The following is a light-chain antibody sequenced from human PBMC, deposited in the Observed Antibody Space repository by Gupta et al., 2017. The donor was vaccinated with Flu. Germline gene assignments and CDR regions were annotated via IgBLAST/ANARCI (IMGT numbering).Light chain of an antibody. J-gene: IGLJ1*01. Sequence: QSVLTQPPSVSGAPGQRVTISCTGSSSNIGAGDDVHWYQQLPGTAPKLLISGNSNRHSGVPGRVPGSKSGTSASQAITGLPAEEEADDYCQSYDHSLSGYLYVFGTGTKVTVL. CDR3: QSYDHSLSGYLYV. CDR1: SSNIGAGDD. V-gene: IGLV1-40*01. CDR2: GNS.